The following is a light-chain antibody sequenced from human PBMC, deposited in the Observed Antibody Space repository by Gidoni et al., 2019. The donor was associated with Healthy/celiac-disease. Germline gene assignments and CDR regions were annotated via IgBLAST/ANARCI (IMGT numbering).Light chain of an antibody. CDR3: QQSYSTPRT. CDR1: QSISSY. CDR2: AAS. Sequence: DIQMTQSPSSLSASVGDRVTIPCRASQSISSYLNWYQQKPGKAPKLLIYAASSWQSGVPSRFSGSGSGTDFTLTISSLQPEDFATYYCQQSYSTPRTFGQXTKLEIK. V-gene: IGKV1-39*01. J-gene: IGKJ2*02.